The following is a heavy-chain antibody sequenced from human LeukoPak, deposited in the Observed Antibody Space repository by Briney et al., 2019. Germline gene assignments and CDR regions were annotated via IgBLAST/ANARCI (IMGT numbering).Heavy chain of an antibody. J-gene: IGHJ4*02. Sequence: GGSLRLSCAASGFTFDDYAMHWVRHAPGKGLEWVSGISWNSGSIGYADSVKGRFTISRDNAKNSLYLQMNSLRAEDTALYYCAKDICWSGGDCYFDYWGQGTLVTVSS. CDR1: GFTFDDYA. CDR3: AKDICWSGGDCYFDY. CDR2: ISWNSGSI. D-gene: IGHD2-21*02. V-gene: IGHV3-9*01.